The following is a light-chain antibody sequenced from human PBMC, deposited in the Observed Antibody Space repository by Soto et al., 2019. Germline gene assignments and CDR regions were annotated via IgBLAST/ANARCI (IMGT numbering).Light chain of an antibody. CDR2: AAS. CDR3: QQLSDYPLT. CDR1: QNINNY. Sequence: DIQMTQSPSSLSASVGDRVTITCQASQNINNYLNWYQQKPGRAPKLLIYAASTLQSGVPSRFSGSGSGTEFSLTISSLQHEDFATYYCQQLSDYPLTFGGGTKVDI. V-gene: IGKV1-9*01. J-gene: IGKJ4*01.